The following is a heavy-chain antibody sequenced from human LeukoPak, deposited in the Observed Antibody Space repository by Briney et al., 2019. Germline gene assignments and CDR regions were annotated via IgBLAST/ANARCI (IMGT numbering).Heavy chain of an antibody. CDR1: GGTFSSYA. V-gene: IGHV1-46*01. Sequence: GASVKVSCKASGGTFSSYAINWVRQAPGQGLEWMGIINPSGGSTSYAQKFQGRVTMTRDMSTSTVYMELSSLRSEDTAVYYCARDRSSYGFTDDYWGQGTLVTVSS. CDR3: ARDRSSYGFTDDY. J-gene: IGHJ4*02. D-gene: IGHD1-26*01. CDR2: INPSGGST.